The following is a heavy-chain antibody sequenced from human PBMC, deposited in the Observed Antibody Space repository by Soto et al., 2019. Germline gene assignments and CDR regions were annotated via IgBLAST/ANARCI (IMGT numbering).Heavy chain of an antibody. CDR2: TAYTGNT. J-gene: IGHJ5*02. D-gene: IGHD3-10*02. CDR3: PIARDVGLTADTIP. V-gene: IGHV4-59*03. CDR1: GSSITSYN. Sequence: PSETLSLTCVVSGSSITSYNWSWIRQFPGKGLEWIAYTAYTGNTNYNPSLKSRVTISIDTAMKQLSLNLVSMAAADTALYYRPIARDVGLTADTIPCSEGT.